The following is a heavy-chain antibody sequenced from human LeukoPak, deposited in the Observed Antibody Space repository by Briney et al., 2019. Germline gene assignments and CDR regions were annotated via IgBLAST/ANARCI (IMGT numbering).Heavy chain of an antibody. CDR1: GGSISSSSYY. J-gene: IGHJ4*02. CDR2: IYYSGST. CDR3: ARVDGYNYFDY. V-gene: IGHV4-39*01. Sequence: SQTLSLTCTVSGGSISSSSYYWAWIRQPPGKGLEWIGSIYYSGSTYYNPSLESRVTISVDTSKNQFSLKLSSMTAADAAVYYCARVDGYNYFDYWGQGTLVTVSS. D-gene: IGHD5-24*01.